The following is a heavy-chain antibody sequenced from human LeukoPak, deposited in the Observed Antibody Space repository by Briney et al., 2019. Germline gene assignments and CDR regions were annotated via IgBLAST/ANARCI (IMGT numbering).Heavy chain of an antibody. CDR3: AKDLIEYSIAAAGDY. CDR1: GFTFSSYA. CDR2: ISGSGGST. Sequence: GGSLRLSCAASGFTFSSYAMSWVRQAPGKGLEWVSAISGSGGSTYYADSVKGRFTISRDNSKNTLYLQMNSLGAEDTAVYYCAKDLIEYSIAAAGDYWGQGTLVTVSS. D-gene: IGHD6-13*01. J-gene: IGHJ4*02. V-gene: IGHV3-23*01.